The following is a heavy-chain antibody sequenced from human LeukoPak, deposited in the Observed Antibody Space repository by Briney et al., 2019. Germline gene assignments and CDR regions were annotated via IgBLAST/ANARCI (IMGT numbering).Heavy chain of an antibody. CDR3: ARNTIFGPWYYMDV. CDR1: GFTFSSYA. CDR2: ISYDGSNK. D-gene: IGHD3-3*01. Sequence: GGSLRLSCAASGFTFSSYAMHWVRQAPGKGLEWVAVISYDGSNKYYADSVKGRFTISRDNSKNTLYLQMNSLRAEDTAVYYCARNTIFGPWYYMDVWGKGTTVTVSS. J-gene: IGHJ6*03. V-gene: IGHV3-30-3*01.